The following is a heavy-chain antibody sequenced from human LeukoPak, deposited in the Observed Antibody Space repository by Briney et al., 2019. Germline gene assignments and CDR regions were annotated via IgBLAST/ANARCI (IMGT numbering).Heavy chain of an antibody. CDR2: IYYSGST. V-gene: IGHV4-59*01. D-gene: IGHD5-24*01. Sequence: SETLSLTRTVSGGSISSYYWSWIRQPPGKGLEWIGYIYYSGSTNYNPSLKSRVTISVDTSKNQFSLKLSSVTAADTAVYYCARGGDGYNDYWGQGTLVTVSS. CDR3: ARGGDGYNDY. CDR1: GGSISSYY. J-gene: IGHJ4*02.